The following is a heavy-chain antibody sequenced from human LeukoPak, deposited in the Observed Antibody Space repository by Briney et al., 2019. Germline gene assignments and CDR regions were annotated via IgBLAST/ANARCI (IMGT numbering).Heavy chain of an antibody. CDR1: GGSISSYY. J-gene: IGHJ5*01. CDR2: MSTSGST. D-gene: IGHD3-16*01. Sequence: SETLSLTCTVSGGSISSYYWSWIRQPAGKGLEWIGRMSTSGSTYYNPSVQGRVTLSVDTSKSQFSLKLTAVTAADTAAYYCAREGGARGLPDSWGQGTLVTVSS. CDR3: AREGGARGLPDS. V-gene: IGHV4-4*07.